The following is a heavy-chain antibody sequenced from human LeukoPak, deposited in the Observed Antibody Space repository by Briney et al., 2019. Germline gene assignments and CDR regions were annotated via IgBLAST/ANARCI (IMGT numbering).Heavy chain of an antibody. CDR1: GYSFTSYW. Sequence: GESLKISCKGSGYSFTSYWISWERQMPGKGLEWMGRIDPSDSYTNYSPSFQGHVTISADKSISTAYLQWSSLKASDTAMYYCARLNLGYCSGGSCYSPGWFDPWGQGTLVTVSS. CDR3: ARLNLGYCSGGSCYSPGWFDP. CDR2: IDPSDSYT. D-gene: IGHD2-15*01. J-gene: IGHJ5*02. V-gene: IGHV5-10-1*01.